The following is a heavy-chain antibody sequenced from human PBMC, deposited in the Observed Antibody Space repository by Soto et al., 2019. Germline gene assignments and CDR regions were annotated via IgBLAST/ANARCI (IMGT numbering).Heavy chain of an antibody. CDR3: ARDPPPPDY. J-gene: IGHJ4*02. CDR1: GYTFASYA. Sequence: QVQLVQSGAEVKKPGASVKVSCKASGYTFASYAISWMRQAPGQGLEWMGWISAYNGNTNYAQKLQGRVTMSTDTSTGTAYMELRILRSDDTAVYYCARDPPPPDYGGQGTLVTVSS. V-gene: IGHV1-18*01. CDR2: ISAYNGNT.